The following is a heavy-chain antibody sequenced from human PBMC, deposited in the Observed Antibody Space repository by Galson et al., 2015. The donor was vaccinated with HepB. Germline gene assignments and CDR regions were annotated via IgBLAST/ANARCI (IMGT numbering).Heavy chain of an antibody. CDR3: TKGDGGYYEIDY. CDR2: LTDDGRTT. J-gene: IGHJ4*02. CDR1: GFIIRNYG. Sequence: SLRLSCAASGFIIRNYGMSWVRQAPGKGLAWVSTLTDDGRTTHSADNVRGRFTISTDTSENTLYLHMNSLRADDTAVYYCTKGDGGYYEIDYWGQGALVSVSS. V-gene: IGHV3-23*01. D-gene: IGHD1-26*01.